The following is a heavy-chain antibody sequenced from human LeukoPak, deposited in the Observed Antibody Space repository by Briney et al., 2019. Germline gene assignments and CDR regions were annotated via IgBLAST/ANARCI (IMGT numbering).Heavy chain of an antibody. J-gene: IGHJ4*02. CDR3: ARYGGTMTGNYFDY. CDR1: GGSMSSGGYY. Sequence: SETLSLTCTVSGGSMSSGGYYWSWIRQHPGKGLEWIGYIYYSGSTYYNPSLKSRVTISVDTAKNQFSLNLSSVTAADTAVYYCARYGGTMTGNYFDYWGQETLVTVSS. CDR2: IYYSGST. V-gene: IGHV4-31*03. D-gene: IGHD1/OR15-1a*01.